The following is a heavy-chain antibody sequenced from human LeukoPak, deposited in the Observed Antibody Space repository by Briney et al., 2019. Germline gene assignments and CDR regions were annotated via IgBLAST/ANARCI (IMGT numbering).Heavy chain of an antibody. V-gene: IGHV3-48*03. CDR3: ARRGAYYYYGMDV. J-gene: IGHJ6*02. CDR2: ISSSGSTI. Sequence: GGSLRLSGAASGFTFSSYEMNWVRQAPGKGLEWVSYISSSGSTIYYADSVKGRFTISRDNAKNSLYLQMNSLRAEDTAVYYCARRGAYYYYGMDVWGQGTTVTVSS. D-gene: IGHD3-10*01. CDR1: GFTFSSYE.